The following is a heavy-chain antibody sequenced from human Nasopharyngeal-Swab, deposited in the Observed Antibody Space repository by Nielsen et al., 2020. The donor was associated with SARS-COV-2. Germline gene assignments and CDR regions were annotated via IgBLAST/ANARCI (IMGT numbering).Heavy chain of an antibody. D-gene: IGHD5-18*01. V-gene: IGHV4-34*01. CDR3: AREDTAMGEIFDY. J-gene: IGHJ4*02. CDR2: INHSGST. CDR1: GGSFSGYY. Sequence: TLSLTCAVYGGSFSGYYWSWIRQPPGKGLEWIGEINHSGSTNYNPSLKSRVTISVDTSKNQFSLKLSSVTAADTAVYYCAREDTAMGEIFDYWGQGTLVTVSS.